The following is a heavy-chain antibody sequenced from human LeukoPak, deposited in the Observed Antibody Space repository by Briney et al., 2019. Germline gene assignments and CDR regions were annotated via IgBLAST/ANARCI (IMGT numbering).Heavy chain of an antibody. CDR1: GGSISSYY. J-gene: IGHJ4*02. CDR2: IYSTGST. CDR3: ARQIASAGTAGFDF. D-gene: IGHD6-13*01. Sequence: PSETLSLTCTVSGGSISSYYWTWIRQPAGKGLEWIGRIYSTGSTNYNPSLKSRVTMSVDTSKNQFSLRLRSVTAADTAVYYCARQIASAGTAGFDFWGQGALVTVSS. V-gene: IGHV4-4*07.